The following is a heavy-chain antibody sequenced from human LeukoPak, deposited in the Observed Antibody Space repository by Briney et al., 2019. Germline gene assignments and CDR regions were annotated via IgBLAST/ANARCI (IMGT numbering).Heavy chain of an antibody. Sequence: GGSLRLSCAASGFIVSSNYMSWVRQAPGKGLELVSLIYSGGSTYYADSVKGRFTISRDISKNTVYFQMNSLRAEDTAVYYCARGYYDSSGYQASDIWGQGTMVTVSS. CDR2: IYSGGST. CDR1: GFIVSSNY. D-gene: IGHD3-22*01. J-gene: IGHJ3*02. CDR3: ARGYYDSSGYQASDI. V-gene: IGHV3-53*01.